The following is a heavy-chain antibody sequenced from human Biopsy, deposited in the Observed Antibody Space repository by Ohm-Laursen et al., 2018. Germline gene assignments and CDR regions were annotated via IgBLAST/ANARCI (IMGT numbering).Heavy chain of an antibody. J-gene: IGHJ4*02. CDR2: ISFHGNDI. V-gene: IGHV3-11*01. Sequence: SLRLSCTASGFTFSDYWMNWVRQAPGKGLEWLSHISFHGNDIYYADSVKGRFTISRDNARNSLYLLMNSLRAEDTAVYYCARMPHFDYWGQGILVTVSS. D-gene: IGHD2-2*01. CDR1: GFTFSDYW. CDR3: ARMPHFDY.